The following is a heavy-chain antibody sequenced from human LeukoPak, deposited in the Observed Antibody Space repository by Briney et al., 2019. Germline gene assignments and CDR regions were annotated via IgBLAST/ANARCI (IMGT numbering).Heavy chain of an antibody. J-gene: IGHJ4*02. D-gene: IGHD3-16*01. V-gene: IGHV1-2*02. CDR1: GYTFTGYY. CDR3: ARVLPGRDPWGCFDY. CDR2: INPNSGGT. Sequence: ASVKVSCKASGYTFTGYYMHWVRQAPGQGLEWMGWINPNSGGTNYAQKFQGRVTMTRDTSISTAYMELSRLRSDDTAVYFCARVLPGRDPWGCFDYWGQGTLVTVSS.